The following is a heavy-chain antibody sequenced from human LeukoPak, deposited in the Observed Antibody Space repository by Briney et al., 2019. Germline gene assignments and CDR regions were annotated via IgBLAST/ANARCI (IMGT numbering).Heavy chain of an antibody. CDR1: GGSISSGANY. J-gene: IGHJ3*02. D-gene: IGHD4-11*01. V-gene: IGHV4-30-2*01. CDR2: ISDSESA. Sequence: PSETLSLTCTVSGGSISSGANYWSWIRQPPGRGLEWIGYISDSESAYYSPSLESRITISVDRSKNQFSLKLKSVTAADTAIYYCARDGGTTSNPSHDTFAIWGQGTMVAVSS. CDR3: ARDGGTTSNPSHDTFAI.